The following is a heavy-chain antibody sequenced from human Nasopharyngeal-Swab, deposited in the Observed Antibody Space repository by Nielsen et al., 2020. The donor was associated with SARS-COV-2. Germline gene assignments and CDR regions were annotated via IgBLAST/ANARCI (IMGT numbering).Heavy chain of an antibody. CDR1: GYTFTSYY. D-gene: IGHD3-10*01. J-gene: IGHJ4*02. V-gene: IGHV1-46*01. CDR3: AREMGYYGSGSYRPFDY. CDR2: INPSGGST. Sequence: ASVKVSCKASGYTFTSYYIHWVRQAPGQGLEWMGIINPSGGSTSYAQKFQGLVTMTRDTSTSTVYMELSSLRSEDTAVYYCAREMGYYGSGSYRPFDYWGRGTLVTVSS.